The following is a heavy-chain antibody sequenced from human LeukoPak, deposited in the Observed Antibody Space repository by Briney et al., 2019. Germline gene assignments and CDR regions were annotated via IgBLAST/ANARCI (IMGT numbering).Heavy chain of an antibody. Sequence: PRGSLRLSCAASGFTFSSYSMNWGRHAPGEGLGWVSSISSSSSYIYYADSVKGRFTISRDNAKNTLYLQMNSLRAEDTAVYYCARESTMVRGTEDYWGQGNLVTVSS. V-gene: IGHV3-21*01. CDR2: ISSSSSYI. D-gene: IGHD3-10*01. J-gene: IGHJ4*02. CDR3: ARESTMVRGTEDY. CDR1: GFTFSSYS.